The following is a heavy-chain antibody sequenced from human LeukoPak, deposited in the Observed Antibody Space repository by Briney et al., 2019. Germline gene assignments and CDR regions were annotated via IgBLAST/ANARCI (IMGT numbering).Heavy chain of an antibody. CDR3: ARDFLINDFWSGYHNWFDP. CDR1: GYSISSGYY. V-gene: IGHV4-38-2*02. CDR2: IYYSGST. J-gene: IGHJ5*02. D-gene: IGHD3-3*01. Sequence: PSETLSLTCTVSGYSISSGYYWGWIRQPPGKGLEWIGSIYYSGSTYYNPSLKSRVTISVDTSKNQFSLKLSSVTAADTAVYYCARDFLINDFWSGYHNWFDPWGQGTLVTVSS.